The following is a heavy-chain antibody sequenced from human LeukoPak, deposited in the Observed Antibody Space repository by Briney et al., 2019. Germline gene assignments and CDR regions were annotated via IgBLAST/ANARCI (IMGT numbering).Heavy chain of an antibody. D-gene: IGHD3-22*01. V-gene: IGHV3-7*01. Sequence: QSGGSLRLSCAASGFSFTTYWMGWVRQAPGKGLEWVANINQDESSQYYVDAVRGRFTISRDNAKNSLNLQMNSLRAEDTAVYYCASKGSSGYYGFHWFDPWGQGTLVTVSS. CDR2: INQDESSQ. CDR1: GFSFTTYW. CDR3: ASKGSSGYYGFHWFDP. J-gene: IGHJ5*02.